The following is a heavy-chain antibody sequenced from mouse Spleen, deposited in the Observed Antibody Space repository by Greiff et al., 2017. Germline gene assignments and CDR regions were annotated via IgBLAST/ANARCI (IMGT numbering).Heavy chain of an antibody. V-gene: IGHV3-6*01. D-gene: IGHD2-1*01. CDR2: ISYDGSN. Sequence: DVQLQESGPGLVKPSQSLSLTCSVTGYSITSGYYWNWIRQFPGNKLEWMGYISYDGSNNYNPSLKNRISITRDTSKNQFFLKLNSVTTEDTATYYCAREGVYGNYGYFDVWGAGTTVTVSS. J-gene: IGHJ1*01. CDR1: GYSITSGYY. CDR3: AREGVYGNYGYFDV.